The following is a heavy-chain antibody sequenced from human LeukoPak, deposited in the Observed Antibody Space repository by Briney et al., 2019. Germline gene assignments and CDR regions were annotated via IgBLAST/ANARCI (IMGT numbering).Heavy chain of an antibody. J-gene: IGHJ4*02. D-gene: IGHD6-6*01. V-gene: IGHV4-34*01. CDR3: ASHHREIAARPGYFDY. CDR1: GGSFSGYY. CDR2: INHSGST. Sequence: PSETLSLTCAVYGGSFSGYYWSWIRQPPGKGLEWIGEINHSGSTNYNPSLKSRVTISVDTSKNQFSLKLSSVTAADTAVYYCASHHREIAARPGYFDYWGQGTLVTVSS.